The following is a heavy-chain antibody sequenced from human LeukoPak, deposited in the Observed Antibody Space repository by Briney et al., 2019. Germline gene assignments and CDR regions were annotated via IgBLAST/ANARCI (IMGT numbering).Heavy chain of an antibody. V-gene: IGHV4-30-4*08. CDR1: GGSISSGDYY. CDR2: IYYSGSA. D-gene: IGHD6-13*01. Sequence: SETLSLTCTVSGGSISSGDYYWSWIRQPPGKGLEWIGYIYYSGSAYYNPSLKSRVTILVDTSKNQFSLKLSSVTAADTAVYSCAKARVGSSLIFDYWGQGTLVTVSS. J-gene: IGHJ4*02. CDR3: AKARVGSSLIFDY.